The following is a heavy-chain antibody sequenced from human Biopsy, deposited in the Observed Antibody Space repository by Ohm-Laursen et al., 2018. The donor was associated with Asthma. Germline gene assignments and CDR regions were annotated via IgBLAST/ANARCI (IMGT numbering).Heavy chain of an antibody. D-gene: IGHD6-19*01. CDR1: GDSISDYY. Sequence: SVTLSLTCTVSGDSISDYYKTWFRQPPGKGLEWIGYIYYSGSTNYNPSLKSRVTISEDTSKNQFSLKLTSVTAADTAVYYCARASVAASSNWFDPWGQGTLVTVSS. CDR3: ARASVAASSNWFDP. J-gene: IGHJ5*02. CDR2: IYYSGST. V-gene: IGHV4-59*07.